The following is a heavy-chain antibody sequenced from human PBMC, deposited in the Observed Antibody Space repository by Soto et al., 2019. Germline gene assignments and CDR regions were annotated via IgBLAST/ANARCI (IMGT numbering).Heavy chain of an antibody. D-gene: IGHD3-16*01. J-gene: IGHJ2*01. CDR2: TYYRSKWYN. CDR3: ARGSLRGGNWYFDL. V-gene: IGHV6-1*01. CDR1: GDSVSKNSAT. Sequence: QEQLQQSGPGLVKPSQTLSLTCAISGDSVSKNSATWNWIRQSPARGLEWLGRTYYRSKWYNDYAVSVKSRITSNPDKSKNQFSLQLNSVTPEDTAVYYCARGSLRGGNWYFDLWGRGTLVTVSS.